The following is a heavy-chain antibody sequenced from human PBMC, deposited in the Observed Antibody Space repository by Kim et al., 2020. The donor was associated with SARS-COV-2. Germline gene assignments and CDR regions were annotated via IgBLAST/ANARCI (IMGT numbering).Heavy chain of an antibody. CDR2: IYYSGST. J-gene: IGHJ4*02. CDR1: GGSISSSSYY. V-gene: IGHV4-39*01. D-gene: IGHD1-26*01. Sequence: SETLSLTCTVSGGSISSSSYYWGWIRQPPGKGLEWIGSIYYSGSTYYNPSLKSRVTISVDTSKNQFSLKLSSVTAADTAVYYCARHKLWELHPIDYWGQG. CDR3: ARHKLWELHPIDY.